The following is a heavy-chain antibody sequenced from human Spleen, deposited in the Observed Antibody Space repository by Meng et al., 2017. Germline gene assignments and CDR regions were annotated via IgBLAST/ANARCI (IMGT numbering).Heavy chain of an antibody. J-gene: IGHJ4*02. Sequence: LVQSGTEVKKPGASVKVSCRSSGYTFTDYDITWVRQAPGQGLEWMGWISAYNGDTKYARKIQGRVTMTTDTSTSTAYMELRSLRSDDTAVYYCAILRYFDWLSRDYWGQGTLVTVSS. CDR3: AILRYFDWLSRDY. D-gene: IGHD3-9*01. V-gene: IGHV1-18*01. CDR1: GYTFTDYD. CDR2: ISAYNGDT.